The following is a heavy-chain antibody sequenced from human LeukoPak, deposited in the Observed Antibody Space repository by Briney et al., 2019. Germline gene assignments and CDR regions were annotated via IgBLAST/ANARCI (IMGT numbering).Heavy chain of an antibody. V-gene: IGHV3-30-3*01. D-gene: IGHD1-26*01. CDR1: GFTFSSYA. CDR2: ISYDGTNK. J-gene: IGHJ4*02. Sequence: GGSLRPSCAASGFTFSSYAMHWVRQAPGKGLEWVAVISYDGTNKYYADSVKGRFTISRDNSKNTLYLQMNSLRADDTAVYYCARDPPWVGATYYFDYWGQGTLVTVSS. CDR3: ARDPPWVGATYYFDY.